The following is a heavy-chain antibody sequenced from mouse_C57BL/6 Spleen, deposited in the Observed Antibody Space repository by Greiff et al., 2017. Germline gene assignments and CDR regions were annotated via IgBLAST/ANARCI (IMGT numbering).Heavy chain of an antibody. V-gene: IGHV1-72*01. J-gene: IGHJ2*01. CDR1: GYTFTSYW. D-gene: IGHD2-10*02. CDR3: AKCGREYRSGGDY. CDR2: IDPNSGGT. Sequence: QVHVKQSGAELVKPGASVKLSCKASGYTFTSYWMHWVKQRPGRGLEWIGRIDPNSGGTKYNEKFKSKATLTVDKPSSPAYMQLSSLTSEESAVYDVAKCGREYRSGGDYWGQGTTLTVSS.